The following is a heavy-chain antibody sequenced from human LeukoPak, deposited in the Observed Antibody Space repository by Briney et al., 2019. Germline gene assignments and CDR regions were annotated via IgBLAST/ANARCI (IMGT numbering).Heavy chain of an antibody. J-gene: IGHJ4*02. D-gene: IGHD6-13*01. CDR2: ISSSGGTI. CDR3: ARALDSSSWFDY. V-gene: IGHV3-48*04. CDR1: GFTFSAYS. Sequence: GGSLRLSCAASGFTFSAYSMNWVRQAPGKGLEWVSYISSSGGTIYYADSVKGRFTISRDNAKNSLYLQMNSLRAEDTAVYYCARALDSSSWFDYWGQGTLVTVSS.